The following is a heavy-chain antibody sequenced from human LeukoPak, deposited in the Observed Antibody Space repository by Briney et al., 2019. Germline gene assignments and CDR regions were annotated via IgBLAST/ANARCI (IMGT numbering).Heavy chain of an antibody. J-gene: IGHJ4*02. CDR2: IIPIFGTA. D-gene: IGHD3-16*01. CDR3: ARDSGFPHDPFDY. Sequence: SVKVSCKASGGTFSSYAISWVRQAPGQGLEWMGGIIPIFGTANYARKFQGRVTITADESTSTAYMELSSLRSEDTAVYYCARDSGFPHDPFDYWGQGTLVTVSS. CDR1: GGTFSSYA. V-gene: IGHV1-69*01.